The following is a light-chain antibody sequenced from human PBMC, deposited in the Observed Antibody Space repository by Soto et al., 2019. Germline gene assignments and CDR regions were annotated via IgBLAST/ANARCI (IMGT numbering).Light chain of an antibody. CDR2: SNT. Sequence: QSVLTQPPSASGTPGQRVTISCSGSSSNIGSNTVTWYQQLPGTAPKLLIYSNTQRPSGVPDRFSGSKSGTSASLAISGLQSEDEADYYCASCDDSLNGPVFGGGTQLTVL. CDR3: ASCDDSLNGPV. J-gene: IGLJ7*01. CDR1: SSNIGSNT. V-gene: IGLV1-44*01.